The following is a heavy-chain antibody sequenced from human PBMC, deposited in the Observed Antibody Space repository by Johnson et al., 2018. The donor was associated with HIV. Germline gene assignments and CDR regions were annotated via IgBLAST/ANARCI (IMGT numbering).Heavy chain of an antibody. CDR3: ARERSVMDDAFDI. V-gene: IGHV3-66*02. J-gene: IGHJ3*02. CDR2: LYSGGST. CDR1: GFTVSSNY. D-gene: IGHD1-1*01. Sequence: VQLVESGGGLVQPGGSLRLSCAASGFTVSSNYMSWVRQAPGKGLEWVSVLYSGGSTYYAESVKGRFPISRDTFKNTMYLQMKSLRAEDTAGYYWARERSVMDDAFDIWGQGTMVTVSS.